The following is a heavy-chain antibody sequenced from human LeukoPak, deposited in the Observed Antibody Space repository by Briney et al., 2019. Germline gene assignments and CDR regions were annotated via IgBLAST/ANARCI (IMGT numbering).Heavy chain of an antibody. V-gene: IGHV4-39*07. D-gene: IGHD3-16*01. CDR2: IYYSGST. J-gene: IGHJ6*03. Sequence: SETLSLTCTVSGGSISSSSYFWGWIRRPPGKGLEWIGTIYYSGSTYYNPSLKSRVTISVDTSKNQFSLKLSSVTAADTAVYYCARETSQKGAHYMDVWGKGTTITISS. CDR3: ARETSQKGAHYMDV. CDR1: GGSISSSSYF.